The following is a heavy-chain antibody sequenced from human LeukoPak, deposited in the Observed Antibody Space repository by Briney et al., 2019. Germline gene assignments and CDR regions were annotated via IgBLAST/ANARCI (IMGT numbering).Heavy chain of an antibody. CDR1: GGSISSYY. CDR2: IYYSGST. D-gene: IGHD2-15*01. CDR3: ARDPGYCSGGSCVNWFDP. J-gene: IGHJ5*02. V-gene: IGHV4-59*01. Sequence: SGTLSLTCTVSGGSISSYYWSWIRQPPGKGLEWIGYIYYSGSTNYNPSLKSRVTISVDTSKNQFSLKLSSVTAADTAVYYCARDPGYCSGGSCVNWFDPWGQGTLVTVSS.